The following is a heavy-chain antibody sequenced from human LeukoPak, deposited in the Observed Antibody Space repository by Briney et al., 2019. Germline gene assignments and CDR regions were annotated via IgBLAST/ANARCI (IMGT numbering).Heavy chain of an antibody. CDR2: IYDSGST. CDR1: GGSISGYY. Sequence: PSETLSLTCTVSGGSISGYYWNWIRQPPGKGLEWIGYIYDSGSTNYNPSLKSRVTISVDTSKNQFSLKLSSVTAADTAVYYCARVWDYYYYMDVWGKGTTVTVSS. CDR3: ARVWDYYYYMDV. J-gene: IGHJ6*03. V-gene: IGHV4-59*01. D-gene: IGHD7-27*01.